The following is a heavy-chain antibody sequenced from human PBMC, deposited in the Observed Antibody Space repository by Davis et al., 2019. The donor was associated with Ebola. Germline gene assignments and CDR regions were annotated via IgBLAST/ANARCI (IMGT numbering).Heavy chain of an antibody. CDR1: RYTFTSYG. CDR2: IIPILGIA. CDR3: ATYYDSGDY. V-gene: IGHV1-69*04. D-gene: IGHD3-10*01. Sequence: SVKVSRMASRYTFTSYGIIWLRQPPAQGLEWMGRIIPILGIANYAQKFQGRVTNTADKSTSTAYMELSRLRSDDTAVYYCATYYDSGDYWGQGTLVTVSS. J-gene: IGHJ4*02.